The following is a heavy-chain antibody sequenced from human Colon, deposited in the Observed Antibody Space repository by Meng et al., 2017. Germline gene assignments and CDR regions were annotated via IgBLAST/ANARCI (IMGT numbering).Heavy chain of an antibody. D-gene: IGHD3-3*01. CDR3: VRATEWTPGGD. CDR2: INGDGSYT. Sequence: GESLKISCATSGFTFSSYWMHWVRQVPGKGLLWVSRINGDGSYTTYADSLKGRFTVSRDNAKRTLYLQMSSLGVEDTAVYYCVRATEWTPGGDWGQGTLVTVSS. V-gene: IGHV3-74*03. J-gene: IGHJ4*02. CDR1: GFTFSSYW.